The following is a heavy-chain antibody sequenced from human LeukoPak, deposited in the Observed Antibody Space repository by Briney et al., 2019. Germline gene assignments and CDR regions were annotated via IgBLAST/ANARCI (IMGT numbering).Heavy chain of an antibody. CDR1: GYSLSELS. Sequence: GASVKASCKVSGYSLSELSTHWVRQAPGQGLEWMGGFDPGDDETIYAQKFQGRVTMTEDTSTDTAYLELSSLRSEDTAVYFCATEKDLLLDSWGQGTPVTVSS. CDR3: ATEKDLLLDS. CDR2: FDPGDDET. D-gene: IGHD1-26*01. J-gene: IGHJ5*01. V-gene: IGHV1-24*01.